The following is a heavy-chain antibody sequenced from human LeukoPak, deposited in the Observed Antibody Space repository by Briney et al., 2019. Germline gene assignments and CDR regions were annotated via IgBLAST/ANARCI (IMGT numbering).Heavy chain of an antibody. Sequence: GASVKVSCKASGYTFTSYNIYWVRQAPGQGLEWMGIINPSGGSTNYAQKFQGRVTMTRDTSTGTVYMELSSLRSEDTAVYYCARFAVHRRITVAGQFGLDYWGQGTLVSVSS. CDR1: GYTFTSYN. CDR2: INPSGGST. CDR3: ARFAVHRRITVAGQFGLDY. J-gene: IGHJ4*02. V-gene: IGHV1-46*01. D-gene: IGHD6-19*01.